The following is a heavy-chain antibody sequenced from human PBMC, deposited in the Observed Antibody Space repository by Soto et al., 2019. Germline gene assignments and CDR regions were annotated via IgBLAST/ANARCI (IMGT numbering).Heavy chain of an antibody. V-gene: IGHV4-34*01. CDR2: INYSGNT. D-gene: IGHD1-26*01. CDR3: ARHHVRGRTIAGAAEF. Sequence: QVQLQQWGAGLLKPSETLSLTCAVYGGSLSGYYWSWIRQPPGKALEWIGEINYSGNTNYNPSLKSRVTISGDTSKNQLFRNLSSVTAADTAMDYCARHHVRGRTIAGAAEFWGQGTLVTVSS. CDR1: GGSLSGYY. J-gene: IGHJ4*02.